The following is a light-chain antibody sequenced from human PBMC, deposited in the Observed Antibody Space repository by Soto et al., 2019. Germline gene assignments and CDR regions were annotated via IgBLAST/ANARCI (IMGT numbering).Light chain of an antibody. Sequence: QSALTQPASVSGSPGQSITISCTGTSSDVGAYNYVSWYQQHPGRAPKLMIYEVSYRPSGVSNRFSGSKSANTASLTISGLQSEDESEYYCSSYTSSRTLVFGTGTKVTV. CDR2: EVS. CDR1: SSDVGAYNY. V-gene: IGLV2-14*01. CDR3: SSYTSSRTLV. J-gene: IGLJ1*01.